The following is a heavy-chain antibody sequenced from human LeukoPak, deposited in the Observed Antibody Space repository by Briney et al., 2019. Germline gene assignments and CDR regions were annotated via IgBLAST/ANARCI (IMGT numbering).Heavy chain of an antibody. Sequence: GGSLRLSCAPSGFTFSSYSMNWLLEAPGKALVWVSYISGSSTYIYYADSLKARYTISRDNAENSLSLQMNTLRAGDTAMYYCARVSIVGATTGFDYGGQGSLVT. CDR2: ISGSSTYI. D-gene: IGHD1-26*01. CDR3: ARVSIVGATTGFDY. V-gene: IGHV3-21*01. CDR1: GFTFSSYS. J-gene: IGHJ4*02.